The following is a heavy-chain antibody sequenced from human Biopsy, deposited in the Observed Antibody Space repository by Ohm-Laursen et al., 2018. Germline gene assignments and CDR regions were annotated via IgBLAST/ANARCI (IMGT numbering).Heavy chain of an antibody. CDR1: GGPFNNHA. Sequence: SVKVSCKASGGPFNNHAFSWVRQAPGQGLEWLGRIVPILGTVNYAQRFQGRVALTADRSTGTAYMELNRLISDDTAVYYCATDADGYYTEFDFWGQGTLITVSS. D-gene: IGHD5-24*01. CDR3: ATDADGYYTEFDF. CDR2: IVPILGTV. J-gene: IGHJ4*02. V-gene: IGHV1-69*04.